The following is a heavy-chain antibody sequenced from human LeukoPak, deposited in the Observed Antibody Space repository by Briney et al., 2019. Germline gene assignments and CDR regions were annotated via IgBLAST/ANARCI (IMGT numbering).Heavy chain of an antibody. Sequence: PSETLSLTCTGSGGSISSSSYYWGWIRQPPGKGMEWIGSIYYSGSTYYNPSLKSRVTISVDTSKNQFSLKLSSVTAADTAVYYCARAATVRRGGWFDPWRQGTLVTVSS. CDR1: GGSISSSSYY. CDR3: ARAATVRRGGWFDP. D-gene: IGHD3-10*01. J-gene: IGHJ5*02. V-gene: IGHV4-39*07. CDR2: IYYSGST.